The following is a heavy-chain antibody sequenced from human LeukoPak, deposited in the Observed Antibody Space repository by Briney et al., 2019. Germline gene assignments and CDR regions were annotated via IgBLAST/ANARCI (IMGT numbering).Heavy chain of an antibody. CDR1: GGSFSSYY. J-gene: IGHJ4*02. V-gene: IGHV4-59*01. CDR2: IYYSGST. D-gene: IGHD1-26*01. CDR3: ARVESGSYSYYFDY. Sequence: SETLSLTCAVYGGSFSSYYWSWIRQPPGKGLEWIGYIYYSGSTNYNPSLKSRVTISVDTSKNQFSLKLSSVTAADTAVYYCARVESGSYSYYFDYWGQGTLVTVSS.